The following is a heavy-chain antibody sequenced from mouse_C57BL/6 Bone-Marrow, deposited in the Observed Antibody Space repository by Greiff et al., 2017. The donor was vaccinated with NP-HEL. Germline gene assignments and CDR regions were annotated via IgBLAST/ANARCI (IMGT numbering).Heavy chain of an antibody. J-gene: IGHJ3*01. V-gene: IGHV5-12*01. D-gene: IGHD2-5*01. CDR2: ISNGGGST. CDR3: ARTGTYYSNCAWFAY. Sequence: EVLLVESGGGLVQPGGSLKLSCAASGFTFSDYYMYWVRQTPEKRLEWVAYISNGGGSTYYPATVKGRFTISRDNAKNTLYLQMSRLKSEDTAMYYCARTGTYYSNCAWFAYWGEGTLVTVSA. CDR1: GFTFSDYY.